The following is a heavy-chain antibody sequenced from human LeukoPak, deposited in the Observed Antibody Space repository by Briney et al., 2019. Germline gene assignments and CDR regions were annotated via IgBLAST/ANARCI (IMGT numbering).Heavy chain of an antibody. D-gene: IGHD6-13*01. V-gene: IGHV3-23*01. J-gene: IGHJ5*01. Sequence: PGGSLRLSCAASGFTFTTYTMTWVRQAPGRGLEWISSISGSGYSTYYADSVKGRPTISRDNSNNTLHLQMNNLRDEDTAFYYCATDSSSWNIFDSWGQGTLVTVSS. CDR1: GFTFTTYT. CDR2: ISGSGYST. CDR3: ATDSSSWNIFDS.